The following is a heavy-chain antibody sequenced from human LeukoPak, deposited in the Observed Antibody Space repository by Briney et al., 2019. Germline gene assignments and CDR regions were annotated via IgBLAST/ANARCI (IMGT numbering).Heavy chain of an antibody. CDR3: ARLRAGGHHDY. CDR1: GFTFSSYA. J-gene: IGHJ4*02. CDR2: ISGSGGST. D-gene: IGHD2-15*01. Sequence: PGGSLRLSCAASGFTFSSYAMSWVRQAPGKGLEWVSAISGSGGSTYYADSVKGRFTISRDNAKNSLYLQMNSLRAEDTAVYYCARLRAGGHHDYWGQGTLVTVSS. V-gene: IGHV3-23*01.